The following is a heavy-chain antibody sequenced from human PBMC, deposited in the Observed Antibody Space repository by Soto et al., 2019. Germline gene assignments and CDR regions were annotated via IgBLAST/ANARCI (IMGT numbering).Heavy chain of an antibody. CDR3: ARSYGSCFDS. Sequence: QVQLQESGPGLVKPSETLSLTCTVSGGSIRSYYWSWIRPPPGKGLEWIGYIYYSGSTNYNPSLKTRVTISVDTSKNQFSLNLSSVTAADTAVYDCARSYGSCFDSWGQGTLVTVSS. CDR2: IYYSGST. J-gene: IGHJ4*02. CDR1: GGSIRSYY. D-gene: IGHD5-18*01. V-gene: IGHV4-59*08.